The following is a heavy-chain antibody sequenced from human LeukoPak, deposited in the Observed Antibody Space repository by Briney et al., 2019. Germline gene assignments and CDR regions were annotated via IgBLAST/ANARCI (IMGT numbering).Heavy chain of an antibody. J-gene: IGHJ4*02. CDR1: GFTFSSYA. Sequence: PGGSLRLSCAASGFTFSSYAMSWVRQAPGKGPEWVSTINNSGGSTYYTDSVKGRFTISRDNSKNTLYLHMNSLRAEDTAVYYCAKRQGASGRIGYFDYWGQGTLVTVSS. CDR2: INNSGGST. V-gene: IGHV3-23*01. CDR3: AKRQGASGRIGYFDY. D-gene: IGHD2-15*01.